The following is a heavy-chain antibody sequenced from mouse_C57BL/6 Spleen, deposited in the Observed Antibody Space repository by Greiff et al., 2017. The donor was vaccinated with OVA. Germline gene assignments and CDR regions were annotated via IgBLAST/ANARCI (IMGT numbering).Heavy chain of an antibody. J-gene: IGHJ2*01. Sequence: VQLQQPGAELVKPGASVKLSCKASGYTFTSYWMHWVKQRPGQGLEWIGMIHPNSGSTNYNEKFKSKATLTVDKSSSTAYMQLSSLTSEDSAVYYCARGGITMYYFDYWGQGTTLTVSS. CDR3: ARGGITMYYFDY. D-gene: IGHD1-1*02. CDR2: IHPNSGST. V-gene: IGHV1-64*01. CDR1: GYTFTSYW.